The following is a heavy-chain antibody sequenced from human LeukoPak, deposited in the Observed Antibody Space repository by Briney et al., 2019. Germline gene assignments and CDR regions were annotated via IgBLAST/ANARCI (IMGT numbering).Heavy chain of an antibody. CDR1: GYTFTGYY. D-gene: IGHD1-26*01. V-gene: IGHV1-2*02. Sequence: ASVEVSCEASGYTFTGYYMHWVRQAPGQGLEWMGWINPNSGGTNYAQKFQGRVTMTRDTSISTAYMELSRLRSDDTAVYYCARGGSYYPKPDYWGQGTLVTVSS. CDR2: INPNSGGT. J-gene: IGHJ4*02. CDR3: ARGGSYYPKPDY.